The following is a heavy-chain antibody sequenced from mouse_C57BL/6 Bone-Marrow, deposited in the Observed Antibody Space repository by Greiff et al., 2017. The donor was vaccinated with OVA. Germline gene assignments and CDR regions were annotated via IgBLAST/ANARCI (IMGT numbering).Heavy chain of an antibody. Sequence: QVQLKESGTELVKPGASVKLSCKASGYTFTSYWMHWVKQRPGQGLEWIGNINPSNGGTNYNEKFKSKATLTVDKSSSTAYMQLSSLTSEDSAVYYCARVLGRGYWYFDVWGTGTTVTVSS. J-gene: IGHJ1*03. CDR3: ARVLGRGYWYFDV. D-gene: IGHD4-1*01. CDR2: INPSNGGT. CDR1: GYTFTSYW. V-gene: IGHV1-53*01.